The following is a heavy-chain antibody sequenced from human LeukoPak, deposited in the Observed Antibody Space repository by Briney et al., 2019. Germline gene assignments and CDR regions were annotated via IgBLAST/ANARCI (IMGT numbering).Heavy chain of an antibody. D-gene: IGHD2-2*01. V-gene: IGHV3-7*03. CDR2: IKQDGSEK. Sequence: GGSLRLSCAASGFTFSSYAMSWVRQAPGKGLEWVATIKQDGSEKYYVDSVRGRFTISRVNAENSLYLQMNSLRAEDTAVYHCTRGGYSTSWYWIYWGPGTLVTVSS. J-gene: IGHJ4*02. CDR3: TRGGYSTSWYWIY. CDR1: GFTFSSYA.